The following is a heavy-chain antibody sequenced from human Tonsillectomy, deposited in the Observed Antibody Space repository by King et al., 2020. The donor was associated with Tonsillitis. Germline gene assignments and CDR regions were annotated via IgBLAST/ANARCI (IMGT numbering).Heavy chain of an antibody. CDR3: SEIIAVVQPGTPGSGYFDP. D-gene: IGHD3-3*01. J-gene: IGHJ5*02. V-gene: IGHV4-59*01. Sequence: QLQESGPGLVKPSETLSLTCTVSGGSISSYYWSWIRQPPGKGLEWINYIYYNGSTKYNPSLKSRVTISADTSKNHSSLRLISVTAADTAVHYYSEIIAVVQPGTPGSGYFDPWGQGTLVTVSS. CDR1: GGSISSYY. CDR2: IYYNGST.